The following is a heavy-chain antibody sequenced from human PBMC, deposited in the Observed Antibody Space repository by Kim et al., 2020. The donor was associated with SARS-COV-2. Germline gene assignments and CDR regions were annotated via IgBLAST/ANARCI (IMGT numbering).Heavy chain of an antibody. CDR3: AREADYYGSGRYHSDDAFDN. V-gene: IGHV1-69*01. CDR1: GGSLSNYG. J-gene: IGHJ3*02. D-gene: IGHD3-10*01. CDR2: IIPMFGST. Sequence: GGSLSNYGFNWVRQAPGKGLEWMGGIIPMFGSTSYAQKFLGRVTFSADESTSTVYMELSSLKSEDTAVYFCAREADYYGSGRYHSDDAFDNW.